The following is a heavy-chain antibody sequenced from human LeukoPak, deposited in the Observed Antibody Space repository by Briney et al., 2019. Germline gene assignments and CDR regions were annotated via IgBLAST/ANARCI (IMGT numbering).Heavy chain of an antibody. CDR3: ARTDTATLTGWFDP. Sequence: SETLSLTCTVSGGSISSSSYYWGWIRQPPGKGLEWIGSIYYSGSTYYNPSLKSRVTISVDTSKNQFSLKLSSVTAADTAVYHCARTDTATLTGWFDPWGQGTLVTVSS. V-gene: IGHV4-39*07. D-gene: IGHD5-18*01. CDR1: GGSISSSSYY. J-gene: IGHJ5*02. CDR2: IYYSGST.